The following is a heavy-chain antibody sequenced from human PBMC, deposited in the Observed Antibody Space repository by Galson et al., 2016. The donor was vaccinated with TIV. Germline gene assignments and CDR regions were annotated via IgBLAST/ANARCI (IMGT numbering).Heavy chain of an antibody. Sequence: SLRLSCAASGFTFSRYGMHWVRQVPGKGLEWVAVIWYDGSKEYYVDSVKGRFTISRDNSKSTLYQQMNSLRADETGVYYCARDSDTENPGKNYYYYSGMNVRGQGTTVTVSS. CDR3: ARDSDTENPGKNYYYYSGMNV. J-gene: IGHJ6*02. D-gene: IGHD5-18*01. CDR1: GFTFSRYG. CDR2: IWYDGSKE. V-gene: IGHV3-33*01.